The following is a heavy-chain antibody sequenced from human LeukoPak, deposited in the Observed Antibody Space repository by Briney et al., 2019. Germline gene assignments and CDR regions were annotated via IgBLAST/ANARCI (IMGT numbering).Heavy chain of an antibody. J-gene: IGHJ4*02. CDR2: FDPEDGET. D-gene: IGHD6-13*01. CDR3: ARDGSWYCDY. Sequence: GASVKVSCKVSGYTLTELSMHWVRQAPGKGLEWMGGFDPEDGETIYAQKFQGRVTMTRDKSTSTVYMELSSLRSEDTAVYYCARDGSWYCDYWGQGTLVTVSS. CDR1: GYTLTELS. V-gene: IGHV1-24*01.